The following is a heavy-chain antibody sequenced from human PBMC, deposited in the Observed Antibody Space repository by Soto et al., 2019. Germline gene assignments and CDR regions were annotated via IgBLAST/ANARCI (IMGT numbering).Heavy chain of an antibody. D-gene: IGHD4-17*01. J-gene: IGHJ5*02. CDR3: ARPVGDYGDYLGWFDP. V-gene: IGHV5-51*01. Sequence: HGESLKISCKGSGYSFTSYWIGWVRQMPGKGLEWMGIIYPGDSDTRYSPSFQGQVTISADKSISTAYLQWSSLKASDTAMYYCARPVGDYGDYLGWFDPWGQGTLVTVAS. CDR2: IYPGDSDT. CDR1: GYSFTSYW.